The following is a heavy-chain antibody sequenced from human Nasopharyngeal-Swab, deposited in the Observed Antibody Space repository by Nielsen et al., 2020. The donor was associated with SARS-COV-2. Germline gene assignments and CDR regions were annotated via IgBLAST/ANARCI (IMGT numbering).Heavy chain of an antibody. J-gene: IGHJ4*02. CDR3: ARVRRELPNFDY. CDR1: GGSISSYY. D-gene: IGHD1-26*01. CDR2: IYYSGST. Sequence: SETLSLTCTVSGGSISSYYWSWIRQPPGKGLEWIGYIYYSGSTYYNPSLKSRVTISVDTSKNQFSLKLSSVTAADTAVYYCARVRRELPNFDYWGQGTLVTVSS. V-gene: IGHV4-30-4*08.